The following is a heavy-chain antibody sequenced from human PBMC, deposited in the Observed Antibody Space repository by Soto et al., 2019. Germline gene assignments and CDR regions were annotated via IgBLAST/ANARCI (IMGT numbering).Heavy chain of an antibody. J-gene: IGHJ3*02. V-gene: IGHV5-51*01. Sequence: GESLKISCKGAGYSFTSYWIGWVRQMPGKGLEWMGIIYPGDSDTRYSPSFQGQVTISADKSISTAYLQWSSLKASDAVMYYCASPLEYSSSEDAFDIWGQGTTVTVSS. D-gene: IGHD6-6*01. CDR1: GYSFTSYW. CDR3: ASPLEYSSSEDAFDI. CDR2: IYPGDSDT.